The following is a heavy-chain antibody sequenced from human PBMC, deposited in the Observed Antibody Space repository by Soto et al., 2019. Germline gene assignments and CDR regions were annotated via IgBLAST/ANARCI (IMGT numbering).Heavy chain of an antibody. D-gene: IGHD2-2*01. V-gene: IGHV1-69*01. Sequence: QVQLVQSGAEVKKPGSSVKVSCKASGGTFSSYAISWVRQAPGQGLEWMGGIIPIFGTANYAQKFQGRVTITADESTSTDYMELSSLRSEDKAVYYCARGIRGPAAICNWFDPWGQGTLVTVSS. J-gene: IGHJ5*02. CDR1: GGTFSSYA. CDR2: IIPIFGTA. CDR3: ARGIRGPAAICNWFDP.